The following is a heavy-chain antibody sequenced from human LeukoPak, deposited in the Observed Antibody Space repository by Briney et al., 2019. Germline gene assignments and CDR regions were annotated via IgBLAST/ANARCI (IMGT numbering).Heavy chain of an antibody. J-gene: IGHJ4*02. V-gene: IGHV4-34*01. Sequence: SETLSLTCAVYGGSFSGYYWSWIRQPPGKGLEWIGEINHSGSTNYNPSLKSRVTISVDTSKNQFSLKLSSVTAADTAVYYCARVVVGAQDYWGQGTLVTVSS. CDR2: INHSGST. CDR1: GGSFSGYY. D-gene: IGHD1-26*01. CDR3: ARVVVGAQDY.